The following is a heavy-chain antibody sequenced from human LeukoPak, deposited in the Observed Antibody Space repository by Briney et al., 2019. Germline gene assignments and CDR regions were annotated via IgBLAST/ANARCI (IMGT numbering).Heavy chain of an antibody. CDR3: AKLYYDFSRGYSDY. V-gene: IGHV3-23*01. J-gene: IGHJ4*02. D-gene: IGHD3-3*01. CDR2: ISGSGGST. Sequence: QTGGSLRLSCAAAGFTVSSYAMSGVGQAPGKGLEWVSAISGSGGSTYYADSVKGRFTISRDNSKNTLYLQMNSLRAEVTAVYYCAKLYYDFSRGYSDYWGQGTMVTVSS. CDR1: GFTVSSYA.